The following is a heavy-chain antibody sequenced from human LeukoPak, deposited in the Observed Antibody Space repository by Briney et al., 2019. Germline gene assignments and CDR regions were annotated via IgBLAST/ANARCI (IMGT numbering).Heavy chain of an antibody. CDR1: GFTFSSYA. V-gene: IGHV3-30*04. CDR2: ISYDGSNK. Sequence: GGSLRLSCAASGFTFSSYAMHWVRQAPGKGLEWVAVISYDGSNKYYADSVKGRFTISRDNSKNTLYLQMNSLRAEDTAVYYCTRSRGLRYFDWLFPYYYYYMDVWGKGTTVTISS. J-gene: IGHJ6*03. D-gene: IGHD3-9*01. CDR3: TRSRGLRYFDWLFPYYYYYMDV.